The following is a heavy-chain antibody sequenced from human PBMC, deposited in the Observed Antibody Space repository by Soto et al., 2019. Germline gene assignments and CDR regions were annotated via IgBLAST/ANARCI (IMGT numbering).Heavy chain of an antibody. CDR1: GFTFTNHA. V-gene: IGHV3-23*01. Sequence: LRLSCAASGFTFTNHAMSWVRQAPGKGLEWVSDIGGSGSSTYYADSVKGRFTISRDNSKDTLYLQMNSLRAEDTAVYYCAKDWIGSLDYWGQGTLVTVSS. J-gene: IGHJ4*02. D-gene: IGHD2-2*03. CDR2: IGGSGSST. CDR3: AKDWIGSLDY.